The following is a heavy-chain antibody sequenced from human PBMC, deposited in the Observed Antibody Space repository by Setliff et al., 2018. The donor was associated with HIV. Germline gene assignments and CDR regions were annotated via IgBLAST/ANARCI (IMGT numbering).Heavy chain of an antibody. CDR3: ARGQFVSPGRPRHYMDV. CDR2: IYYSGST. J-gene: IGHJ6*03. D-gene: IGHD6-6*01. CDR1: GYSVSSGYY. V-gene: IGHV4-38-2*01. Sequence: SETLSLTCAVSGYSVSSGYYWGWIRQPPGKGLEWIASIYYSGSTYYNPSLGSRVTISVDAAKKRFSLNIRSLTAADTAVYFCARGQFVSPGRPRHYMDVWGKGTSVTVSS.